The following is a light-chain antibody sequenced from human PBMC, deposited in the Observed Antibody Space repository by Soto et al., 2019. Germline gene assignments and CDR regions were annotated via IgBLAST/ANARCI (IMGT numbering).Light chain of an antibody. V-gene: IGKV3-20*01. CDR3: QQYGSSPST. J-gene: IGKJ1*01. CDR1: QSISIY. CDR2: DTS. Sequence: EIVLTQSPDTLSLSPGERATLSCRASQSISIYLAWYQQKPGQAPRLLIYDTSNRATGIPARFSGSGSGTDFTLTISGLEPEDFAVYYCQQYGSSPSTFGQGTKVDIK.